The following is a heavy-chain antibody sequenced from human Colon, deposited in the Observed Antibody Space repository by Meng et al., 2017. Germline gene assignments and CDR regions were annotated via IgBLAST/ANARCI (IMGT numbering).Heavy chain of an antibody. V-gene: IGHV4-31*03. CDR1: GGSIKSGCYH. CDR2: MSDSGTT. CDR3: ARDTLYGTDY. D-gene: IGHD4-17*01. Sequence: QVHLHESGPGLVRPSDDLALVCTLSGGSIKSGCYHWSWVRKHPGKGLEYIGFMSDSGTTDYNPSLRSRVSISEIGSSKNQFSLTLRSVTAADTATYFCARDTLYGTDYWGQGVLVTVSS. J-gene: IGHJ4*02.